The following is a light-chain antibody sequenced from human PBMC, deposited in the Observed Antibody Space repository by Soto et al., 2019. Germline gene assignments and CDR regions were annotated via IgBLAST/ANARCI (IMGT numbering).Light chain of an antibody. Sequence: QSVLTQPPSVSAAPGEKVTISCSGSTSNIGSHYVSWYQQFPRTAPKLLIYDDDRRPSGMPDRFSGSKSGTSATLGITGLQTGDEADYYCATWESSLNVVLFGGGTQLTVL. CDR2: DDD. CDR1: TSNIGSHY. V-gene: IGLV1-51*01. CDR3: ATWESSLNVVL. J-gene: IGLJ2*01.